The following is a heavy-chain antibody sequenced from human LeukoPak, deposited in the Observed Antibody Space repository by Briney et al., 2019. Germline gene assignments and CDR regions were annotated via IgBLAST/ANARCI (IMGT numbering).Heavy chain of an antibody. CDR3: ARDSSEFRSLIFH. D-gene: IGHD3-9*01. Sequence: SVKVSCKASGGTFSSYAINWVRQAPGQGLEWMGGITPMFGTAKYAQKFQGRVTITADESTSTAYMELSSLRSEDTAVCYCARDSSEFRSLIFHWGQGTLVTVSS. V-gene: IGHV1-69*01. CDR2: ITPMFGTA. J-gene: IGHJ1*01. CDR1: GGTFSSYA.